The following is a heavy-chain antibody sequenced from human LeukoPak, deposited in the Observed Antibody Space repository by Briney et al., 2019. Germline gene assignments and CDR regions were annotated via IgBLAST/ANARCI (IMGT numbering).Heavy chain of an antibody. CDR2: INSDGSSP. V-gene: IGHV3-74*01. CDR1: GFTFSSYW. D-gene: IGHD2-15*01. Sequence: GGSLRLSCTASGFTFSSYWMQWARQAPGKGLVWVSRINSDGSSPSYADSVKGRFTISRDNSKNTLYLQMNNLSAEDTAVYYCARETSGSFPYWGQGTLVTVSS. J-gene: IGHJ4*02. CDR3: ARETSGSFPY.